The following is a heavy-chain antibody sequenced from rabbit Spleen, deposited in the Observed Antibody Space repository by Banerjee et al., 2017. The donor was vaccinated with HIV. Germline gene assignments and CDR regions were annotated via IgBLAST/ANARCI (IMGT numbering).Heavy chain of an antibody. D-gene: IGHD4-1*01. V-gene: IGHV1S45*01. CDR1: GFSFSDRDV. J-gene: IGHJ4*01. CDR3: ARDLAGVTGWNFYL. Sequence: QEQLVESGGGLVQPEGSLTLTCKASGFSFSDRDVMCWVRQAPGKGLEWIACINAATGKSVYASWATGRFTVSRSSSTTVTLQMTSLTAADRATYFCARDLAGVTGWNFYLWGPGTLVTVS. CDR2: INAATGKS.